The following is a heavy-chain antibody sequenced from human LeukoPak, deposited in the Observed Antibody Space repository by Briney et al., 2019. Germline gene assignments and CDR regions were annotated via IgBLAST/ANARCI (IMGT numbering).Heavy chain of an antibody. V-gene: IGHV1-2*02. Sequence: GASVRVSCMTSGYSFIYYYMHWVRQAPGQGLEWMGWIDPYSGVTSSAQKFQGRVTMTRDTSITTVHMELYRLTSDDTAIYYCARADRLDGAPYLIGPWGQGTLVTVSS. CDR2: IDPYSGVT. D-gene: IGHD3-9*01. CDR3: ARADRLDGAPYLIGP. J-gene: IGHJ5*02. CDR1: GYSFIYYY.